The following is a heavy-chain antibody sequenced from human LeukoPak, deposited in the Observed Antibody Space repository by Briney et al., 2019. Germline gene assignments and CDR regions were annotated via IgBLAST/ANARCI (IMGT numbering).Heavy chain of an antibody. Sequence: SVKVSCKASGGTFSSYTISWVRQAPGQELEWMGRIIPILGIASYAQKFQGRVTITADKSTSTAYMELSSLRSEDTAVYYCARSHAVIGYCSSTSCRNSWFDPWGQGTLVTVSS. CDR3: ARSHAVIGYCSSTSCRNSWFDP. J-gene: IGHJ5*02. CDR2: IIPILGIA. CDR1: GGTFSSYT. V-gene: IGHV1-69*02. D-gene: IGHD2-2*01.